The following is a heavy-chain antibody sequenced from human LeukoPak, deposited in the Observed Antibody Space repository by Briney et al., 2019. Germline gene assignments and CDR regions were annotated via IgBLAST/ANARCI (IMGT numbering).Heavy chain of an antibody. Sequence: SEALSLTCTVSGDSISSSSYYWVWLRQPPGKGLEWIATIYYSGSTYYNPSLKSRVTISVDTSKNQFSLKLSSVTAADTAMYYCARYWGPYDNSGAYFDYWGQGTLVTVSS. CDR2: IYYSGST. V-gene: IGHV4-39*01. CDR1: GDSISSSSYY. J-gene: IGHJ4*02. CDR3: ARYWGPYDNSGAYFDY. D-gene: IGHD3-22*01.